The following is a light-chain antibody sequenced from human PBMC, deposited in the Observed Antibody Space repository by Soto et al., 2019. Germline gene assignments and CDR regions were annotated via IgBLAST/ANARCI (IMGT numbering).Light chain of an antibody. CDR2: EVS. V-gene: IGLV2-18*02. CDR1: SSDVGSYNR. CDR3: NSFTTSSTYV. J-gene: IGLJ1*01. Sequence: QSALTQPPSVSGSPGQSVTISCTGTSSDVGSYNRVSWYQQPPGTAPKLMIYEVSNRPSGVPDRCSGSKSGNRASLTISGLQPEDEADYYCNSFTTSSTYVFGTGTKLTVL.